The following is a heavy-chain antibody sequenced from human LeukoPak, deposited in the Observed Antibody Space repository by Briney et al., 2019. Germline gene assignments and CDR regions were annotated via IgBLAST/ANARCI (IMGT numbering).Heavy chain of an antibody. CDR1: GGTFSSYA. Sequence: ASVKVSCKASGGTFSSYAISWVRQAPGQGLEWMGGIIPIFGTANYAQKFQGRVTITADESTSTAYMELSSLRSEDTAVYYCARPKYSSGWFGVRTFDYWGQGTLVTVSS. D-gene: IGHD6-19*01. J-gene: IGHJ4*02. CDR3: ARPKYSSGWFGVRTFDY. V-gene: IGHV1-69*13. CDR2: IIPIFGTA.